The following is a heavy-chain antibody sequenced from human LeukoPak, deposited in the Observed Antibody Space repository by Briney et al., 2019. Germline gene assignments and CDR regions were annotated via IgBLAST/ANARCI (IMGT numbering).Heavy chain of an antibody. J-gene: IGHJ4*02. CDR3: ARDRGGWGTYSSSWYLIDY. CDR1: GFTVSSNY. D-gene: IGHD6-13*01. Sequence: GGSLRLSCAASGFTVSSNYMSWVRQAPGKGLEWVSVIYSGGSTYYADSVKGRFTISRDNSKNTLYLQMNSLRAEDTAVYYCARDRGGWGTYSSSWYLIDYWGQGTLVTVSS. V-gene: IGHV3-53*01. CDR2: IYSGGST.